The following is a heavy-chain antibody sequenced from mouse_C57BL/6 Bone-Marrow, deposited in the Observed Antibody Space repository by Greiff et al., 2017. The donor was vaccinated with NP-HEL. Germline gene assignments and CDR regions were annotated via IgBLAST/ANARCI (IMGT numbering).Heavy chain of an antibody. CDR2: IDPSDSYT. CDR3: ASSDYYGSSYWYFDV. D-gene: IGHD1-1*01. V-gene: IGHV1-69*01. J-gene: IGHJ1*03. CDR1: GYTFTSYW. Sequence: VQLQQPGAELVMPGASVKLSCKASGYTFTSYWMHWVKQRPGQGLEWIGEIDPSDSYTNYNQKFKGKSTLTVDKSSSTAYMQLSSLTSEDSAVYYCASSDYYGSSYWYFDVWGTGTTVTVSS.